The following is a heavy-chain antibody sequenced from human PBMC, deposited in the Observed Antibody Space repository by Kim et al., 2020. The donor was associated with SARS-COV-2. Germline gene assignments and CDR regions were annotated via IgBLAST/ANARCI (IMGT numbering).Heavy chain of an antibody. CDR3: ARDNSSGWWSYFDY. J-gene: IGHJ4*02. D-gene: IGHD6-19*01. Sequence: NPSLKSRVTISVDTSKNQFSLKLSSVTAADTAVYYCARDNSSGWWSYFDYWGQGTLVTVSS. V-gene: IGHV4-59*01.